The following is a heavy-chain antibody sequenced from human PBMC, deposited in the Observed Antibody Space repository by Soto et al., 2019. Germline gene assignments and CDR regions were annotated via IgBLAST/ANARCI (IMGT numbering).Heavy chain of an antibody. D-gene: IGHD3-3*01. J-gene: IGHJ6*02. CDR2: IYYSGST. Sequence: SETLSLTCTVSGGSISRGGYYWSWIRQHPGKGLEWIGYIYYSGSTYYNPSLKSRVTISVDTSKNQFSLKLSSVTAADTAVYYCARSQPYYDFWSGWNYYYYGMDVWGQGTTVTVSS. CDR3: ARSQPYYDFWSGWNYYYYGMDV. CDR1: GGSISRGGYY. V-gene: IGHV4-31*03.